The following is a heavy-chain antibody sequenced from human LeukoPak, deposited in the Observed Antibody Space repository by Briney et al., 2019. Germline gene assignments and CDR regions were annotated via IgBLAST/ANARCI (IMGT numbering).Heavy chain of an antibody. CDR3: ARVEARILLDY. CDR1: GYTFTSYG. CDR2: ISAYNGNT. V-gene: IGHV1-18*01. Sequence: VASVKVSCKASGYTFTSYGISWVRQAPGQGLEWMGWISAYNGNTNYAQKLQGRVAMTTDTSTSTAYMELRSLRSDDTAVYYCARVEARILLDYWGQGTLVTVSS. D-gene: IGHD1-1*01. J-gene: IGHJ4*02.